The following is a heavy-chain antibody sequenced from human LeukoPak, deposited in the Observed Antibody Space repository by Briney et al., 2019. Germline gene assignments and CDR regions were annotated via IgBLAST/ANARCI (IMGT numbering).Heavy chain of an antibody. CDR3: ARRVRSDDAFDI. J-gene: IGHJ3*02. CDR2: IYYSGST. CDR1: GGSISSSSYY. D-gene: IGHD3-16*01. V-gene: IGHV4-61*05. Sequence: PSETLSLTCTVSGGSISSSSYYWGWIRQPPGKGLEWIGYIYYSGSTNYNPSLKSRVTISVDTSKNQFSLKLSSVTAADTAVYYCARRVRSDDAFDIWGQGTMVTVSS.